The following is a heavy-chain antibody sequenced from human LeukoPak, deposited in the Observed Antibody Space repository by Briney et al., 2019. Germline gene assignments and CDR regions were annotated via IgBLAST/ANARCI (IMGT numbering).Heavy chain of an antibody. CDR2: MNPNSGNT. CDR3: ARAAGYSSGWSHY. V-gene: IGHV1-8*01. J-gene: IGHJ4*02. Sequence: ASVKVSCKASGYTFTSYDINWVRQATGQGLEWMGWMNPNSGNTGYAQKFQGRVTMTTDTSTSTAYMELRSLRSDDTAVYYCARAAGYSSGWSHYWGQGTLVTVSS. CDR1: GYTFTSYD. D-gene: IGHD6-19*01.